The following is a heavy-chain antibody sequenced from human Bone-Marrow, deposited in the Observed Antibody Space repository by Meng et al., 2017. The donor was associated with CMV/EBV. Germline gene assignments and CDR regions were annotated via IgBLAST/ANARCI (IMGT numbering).Heavy chain of an antibody. Sequence: GGTVRDYDINGVRQGDGQGLEWMGGMTPVLGIAKYEQKFQDRVTITADKFTSTAYMELRSPRSEDTAVYYCARSRDASGSLVPFDYWGQGTLVTVSS. CDR3: ARSRDASGSLVPFDY. CDR2: MTPVLGIA. V-gene: IGHV1-69*10. CDR1: GGTVRDYD. J-gene: IGHJ4*02. D-gene: IGHD3-10*01.